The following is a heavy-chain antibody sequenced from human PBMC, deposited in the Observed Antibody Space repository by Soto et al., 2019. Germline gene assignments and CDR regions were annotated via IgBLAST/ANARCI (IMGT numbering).Heavy chain of an antibody. J-gene: IGHJ4*02. CDR1: GGSISSGGYY. Sequence: SETLSLTCTVSGGSISSGGYYWSWIRQHPGKGLEWIGYIYYSGSTYYNPSLKSRVTISVDTSKNQFSLKLSSVTAADTAVYYCARDPIAAAGTDYWGQGTLVTVSS. D-gene: IGHD6-13*01. V-gene: IGHV4-31*03. CDR2: IYYSGST. CDR3: ARDPIAAAGTDY.